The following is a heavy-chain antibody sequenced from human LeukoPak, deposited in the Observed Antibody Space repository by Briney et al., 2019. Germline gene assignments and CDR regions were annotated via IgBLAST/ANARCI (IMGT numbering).Heavy chain of an antibody. CDR2: IYYSRTT. CDR3: ARLVLVPRSHYFDY. V-gene: IGHV4-59*08. Sequence: PSETLSLTCTVSGGSICSYYWSWIRQPPGKGLEWIGYIYYSRTTNYNPSLKSRVTISVDTSKNQFSLKLSSVTAADTAVYYCARLVLVPRSHYFDYWGQGTLVTVSS. J-gene: IGHJ4*02. CDR1: GGSICSYY. D-gene: IGHD6-13*01.